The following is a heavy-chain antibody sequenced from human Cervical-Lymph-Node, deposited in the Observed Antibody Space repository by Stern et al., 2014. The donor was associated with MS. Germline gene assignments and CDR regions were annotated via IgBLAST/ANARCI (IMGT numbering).Heavy chain of an antibody. D-gene: IGHD4-17*01. J-gene: IGHJ6*02. V-gene: IGHV5-51*01. CDR3: ARHFKASGDYRSHHQMDV. CDR2: IYPSDSDT. CDR1: GYSFTSYW. Sequence: EVQLVESGAEVKKPGESLKISCKGSGYSFTSYWIAWVRQMPGKGLEWMGIIYPSDSDTRYSPSFQGQVTFSADKSITTAYLQWSSLKASDTAMYYCARHFKASGDYRSHHQMDVWGQGTTVTVSS.